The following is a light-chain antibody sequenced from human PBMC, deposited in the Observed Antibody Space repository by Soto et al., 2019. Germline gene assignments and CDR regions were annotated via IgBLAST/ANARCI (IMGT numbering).Light chain of an antibody. Sequence: QSVLTQPPSVSAAPGQKVTISCSGSSSNIGNNYASWYQQLPGTAPKLLIYENNKRPSGIPDRFSGSKSGTSATLGITGLQTGDEADYYCGTWDSSLSAEVFGTGTKVTVL. V-gene: IGLV1-51*02. CDR3: GTWDSSLSAEV. CDR2: ENN. J-gene: IGLJ1*01. CDR1: SSNIGNNY.